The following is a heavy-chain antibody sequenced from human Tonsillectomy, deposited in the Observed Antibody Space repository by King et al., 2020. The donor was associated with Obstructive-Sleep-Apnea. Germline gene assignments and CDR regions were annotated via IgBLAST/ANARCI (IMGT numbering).Heavy chain of an antibody. V-gene: IGHV4-31*03. J-gene: IGHJ5*02. Sequence: QLQESGPGLVKPSQTLSLTCTVSGGSISSGGYYWSWIRQHPGKGLEWIGYIYYSGSTYYNPSLKSRVTISVDTSKNQFSLKLSSVTAADTAVYYCARGVRGVKVPKPNWFDPWGQGTLVTVSS. D-gene: IGHD3-10*01. CDR2: IYYSGST. CDR1: GGSISSGGYY. CDR3: ARGVRGVKVPKPNWFDP.